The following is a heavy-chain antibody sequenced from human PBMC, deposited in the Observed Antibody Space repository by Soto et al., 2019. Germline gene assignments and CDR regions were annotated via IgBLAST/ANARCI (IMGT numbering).Heavy chain of an antibody. D-gene: IGHD3-3*01. CDR1: GGSISSYY. CDR2: IYYSGST. Sequence: SETLSLSCTVSGGSISSYYWSWIRQPPGKGLEWIGYIYYSGSTNYNPSLKSRVTISVDTSKNQFSLKLSSVTAADTAVYYCARVRSGWPGPAFDPWGQGTLVTVSS. V-gene: IGHV4-59*01. CDR3: ARVRSGWPGPAFDP. J-gene: IGHJ5*02.